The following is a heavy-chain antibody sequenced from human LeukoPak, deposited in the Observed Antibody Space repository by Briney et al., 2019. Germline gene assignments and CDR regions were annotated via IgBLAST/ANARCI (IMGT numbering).Heavy chain of an antibody. V-gene: IGHV3-30*18. CDR2: ISYDGNIE. Sequence: GGSLRLSCAASGFAFIYYGMHWVRQAPGKGLEWVAVISYDGNIEYYEDSVKGRFTISRDNSKSTLYLQMNSLRSEDTAVYYCAKGPRAASGTGSNFFDYWGQGTLVTVSS. CDR3: AKGPRAASGTGSNFFDY. J-gene: IGHJ4*02. D-gene: IGHD6-13*01. CDR1: GFAFIYYG.